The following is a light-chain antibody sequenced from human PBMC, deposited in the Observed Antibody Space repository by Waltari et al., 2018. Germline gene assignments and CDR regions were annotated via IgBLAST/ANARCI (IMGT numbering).Light chain of an antibody. J-gene: IGLJ1*01. CDR1: NIGTKG. CDR3: QVWDSSTGLYV. V-gene: IGLV3-9*01. Sequence: SYELTQPLSVSVALGQTATITCGGKNIGTKGVHWYQQKPGQAPVLVNYRDKNRPSGIPERFSGSISGDTATLTISGVPAGDDADYYCQVWDSSTGLYVFGTGTKVTVL. CDR2: RDK.